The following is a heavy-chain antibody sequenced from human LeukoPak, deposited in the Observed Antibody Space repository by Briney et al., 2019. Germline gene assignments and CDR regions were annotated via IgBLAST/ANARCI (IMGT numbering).Heavy chain of an antibody. CDR2: ISGRGHFT. J-gene: IGHJ4*02. V-gene: IGHV3-23*01. Sequence: GGSLRLSCAASGFTFINYAMSWVRQAPGKGLEWVSGISGRGHFTNYADSVKGRFTFSRDNSENTLFLQMNTLRAEDTAIYYCAKLGTRRELRSYFDYWGQGIPVTISS. D-gene: IGHD1-1*01. CDR3: AKLGTRRELRSYFDY. CDR1: GFTFINYA.